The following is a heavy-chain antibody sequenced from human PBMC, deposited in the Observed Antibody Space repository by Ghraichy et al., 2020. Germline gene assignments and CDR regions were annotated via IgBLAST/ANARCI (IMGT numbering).Heavy chain of an antibody. V-gene: IGHV1-18*04. D-gene: IGHD3-10*01. Sequence: ASVKVSCKTSGYTFTNYGITWVRQAPGQGLEWMGWISSYNGNTNYAQKVQGRVTMTTDTSTSTAYMELRSLRSDDTAVYFCARVRNYGSGSYGLIPGPLGYWGQGTLVTVSS. J-gene: IGHJ4*02. CDR1: GYTFTNYG. CDR2: ISSYNGNT. CDR3: ARVRNYGSGSYGLIPGPLGY.